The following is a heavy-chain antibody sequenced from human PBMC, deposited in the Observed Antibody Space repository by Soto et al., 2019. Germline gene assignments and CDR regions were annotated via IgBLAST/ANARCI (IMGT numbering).Heavy chain of an antibody. CDR2: IIPIFGTA. V-gene: IGHV1-69*01. CDR3: AGIAAAGIFDY. D-gene: IGHD6-13*01. J-gene: IGHJ4*02. Sequence: SGKVSCKGSGGTFSSYAISRVGQAPGQGLEWMGGIIPIFGTANYAQKFQGRVTITADESTSTAYMELSSLRSEDTAVYYCAGIAAAGIFDYWGQGTLVTVSS. CDR1: GGTFSSYA.